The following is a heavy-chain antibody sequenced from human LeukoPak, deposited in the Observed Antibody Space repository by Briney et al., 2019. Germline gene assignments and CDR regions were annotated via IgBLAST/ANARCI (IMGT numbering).Heavy chain of an antibody. CDR3: AKATRGYYDSSGYYYGIPYYFDY. Sequence: GGSLRLSCAASGFTSSSYAMSWVRQAPGKGLEWVSAISGSGGSTYYADSVKGRFTISRDNSKNTLYLQMNSLRAEDTAVYYCAKATRGYYDSSGYYYGIPYYFDYWGQGTLVTVSS. V-gene: IGHV3-23*01. D-gene: IGHD3-22*01. J-gene: IGHJ4*02. CDR2: ISGSGGST. CDR1: GFTSSSYA.